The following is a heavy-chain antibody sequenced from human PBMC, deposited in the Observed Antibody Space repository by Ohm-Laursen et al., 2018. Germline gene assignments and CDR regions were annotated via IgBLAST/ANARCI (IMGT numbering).Heavy chain of an antibody. CDR1: GLTFDSET. J-gene: IGHJ4*02. Sequence: GSLRLSCTASGLTFDSETMTWVRQAPGKGLEWVSGISGTGSNTFYADSVKGRFIISRDNSKNTVFLQMNSLRAEDTAVYYCAKELEYYYGSGSFGWGQGTLVTVTS. CDR2: ISGTGSNT. CDR3: AKELEYYYGSGSFG. V-gene: IGHV3-23*01. D-gene: IGHD3-10*01.